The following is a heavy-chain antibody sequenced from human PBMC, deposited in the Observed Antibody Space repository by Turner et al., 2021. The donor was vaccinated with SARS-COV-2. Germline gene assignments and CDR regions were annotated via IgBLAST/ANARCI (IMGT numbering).Heavy chain of an antibody. CDR2: ISYDRSNN. V-gene: IGHV3-30*18. CDR3: AKNPGPYCSGGSCYSGELDY. Sequence: QVQLVEYGGGVVQHGRSLRRYCAASGLSFCCYGMPWVRQVPGKGLECVEFISYDRSNNYYAYSVKVLITISRDNSKNTLYLQMNSLRAEDTAVYYCAKNPGPYCSGGSCYSGELDYWGQGTLVTVSS. J-gene: IGHJ4*02. D-gene: IGHD2-15*01. CDR1: GLSFCCYG.